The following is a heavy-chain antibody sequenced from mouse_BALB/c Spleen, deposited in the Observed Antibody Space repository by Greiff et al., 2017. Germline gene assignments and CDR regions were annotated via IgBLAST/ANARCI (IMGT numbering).Heavy chain of an antibody. J-gene: IGHJ4*01. V-gene: IGHV3-2*02. D-gene: IGHD2-4*01. CDR2: ISYSGST. CDR3: ARSGYDYPWYYAMDY. Sequence: DVKLQESGPGLVKPSQSLSLTCTVTGYSITSDYAWNWIRQFPGNKLEWMGYISYSGSTSYNPSLKSRISITRDTSKNQFFLQLNSVTTEDTATYYCARSGYDYPWYYAMDYWGQGTSVTVSS. CDR1: GYSITSDYA.